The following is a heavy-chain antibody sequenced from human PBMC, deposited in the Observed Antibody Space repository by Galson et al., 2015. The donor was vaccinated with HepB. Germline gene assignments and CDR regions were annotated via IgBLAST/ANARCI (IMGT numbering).Heavy chain of an antibody. CDR2: IIPIFGTA. V-gene: IGHV1-69*13. J-gene: IGHJ1*01. D-gene: IGHD3-22*01. CDR1: GGTFSSYA. CDR3: ARDGYYNMEAPGYFQH. Sequence: SVKVSCKASGGTFSSYAISWVRQAPGQGLEWMGGIIPIFGTANYAQKFQGRVTITADESTSTAYMELSSLRSEDTAVYYCARDGYYNMEAPGYFQHWGQGTLVTVSS.